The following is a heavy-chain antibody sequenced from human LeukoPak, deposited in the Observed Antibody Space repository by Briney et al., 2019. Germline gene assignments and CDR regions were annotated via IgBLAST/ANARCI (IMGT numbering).Heavy chain of an antibody. CDR3: ARVMDYDSSGYEDY. CDR1: GGSISSSNW. V-gene: IGHV4-4*02. CDR2: IYHSGST. Sequence: PSETLSLTCAVSGGSISSSNWWSWVRQPPGKGLEWIGEIYHSGSTNYNPSLKSRVTISVDKSKNQFSLKLSSVTAADTAVYYCARVMDYDSSGYEDYWGQGTLVTVSS. J-gene: IGHJ4*02. D-gene: IGHD3-22*01.